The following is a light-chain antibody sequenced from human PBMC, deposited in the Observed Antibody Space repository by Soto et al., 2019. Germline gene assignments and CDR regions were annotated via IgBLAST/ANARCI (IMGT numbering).Light chain of an antibody. CDR2: AAS. J-gene: IGKJ1*01. V-gene: IGKV1-5*01. CDR1: QSISSW. CDR3: LQDHDDSWP. Sequence: DMQMTQSPSTLSASVGDRVTITCRASQSISSWLAWYQQKPGKAPTLLIYAASNLQSGVPSRFRGSRSGTEFTLTVSSLQPEDFATYYCLQDHDDSWPFGQGTKV.